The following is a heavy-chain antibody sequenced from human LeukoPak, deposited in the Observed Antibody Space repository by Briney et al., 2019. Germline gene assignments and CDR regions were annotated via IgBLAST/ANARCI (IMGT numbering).Heavy chain of an antibody. CDR3: AKDPLSIRITMVRGAPSY. Sequence: GGSLRLSCAASGFTFSNAWMSWVRQAPGKGLEWVSAISGSGGSTYYADSVKGRFTISRDNSKNTLYLQMNSLRAEDTAVYYCAKDPLSIRITMVRGAPSYWGQGTLVTVSS. V-gene: IGHV3-23*01. CDR1: GFTFSNAW. D-gene: IGHD3-10*01. J-gene: IGHJ4*02. CDR2: ISGSGGST.